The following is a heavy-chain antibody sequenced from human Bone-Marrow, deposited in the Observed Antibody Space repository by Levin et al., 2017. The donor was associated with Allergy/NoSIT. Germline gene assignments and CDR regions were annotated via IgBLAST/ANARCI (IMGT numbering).Heavy chain of an antibody. CDR2: IYYTGEK. V-gene: IGHV4-31*03. CDR3: ARSGCRDGLDV. CDR1: GDSMISGGYY. J-gene: IGHJ6*02. D-gene: IGHD3-10*01. Sequence: SETLSLTCIVSGDSMISGGYYWSWIRQLPGKGLEWIGYIYYTGEKYFNPSLESRVAMSADTSKNQFSLMMSSVTVADTAVYFCARSGCRDGLDVWGQGTTVSVSS.